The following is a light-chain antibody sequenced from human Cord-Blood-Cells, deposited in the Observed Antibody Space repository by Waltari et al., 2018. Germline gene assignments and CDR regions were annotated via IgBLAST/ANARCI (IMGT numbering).Light chain of an antibody. CDR3: QQYYSTPWT. J-gene: IGKJ1*01. V-gene: IGKV4-1*01. Sequence: DIVMTQSPDSLAVSLGERATMNCKSSQSVLYSSNNKNYLAGYQQKPGQPPKLLIYWASTRESGVPDRFSGSGSGTDFTLTISSLRAEDVAVYYCQQYYSTPWTFGQGTKVEIK. CDR2: WAS. CDR1: QSVLYSSNNKNY.